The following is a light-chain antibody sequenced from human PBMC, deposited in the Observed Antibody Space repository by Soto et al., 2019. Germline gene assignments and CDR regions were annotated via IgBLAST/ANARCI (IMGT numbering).Light chain of an antibody. V-gene: IGKV1-39*01. CDR3: QQSYSALVT. CDR2: LTS. CDR1: QSINTY. J-gene: IGKJ4*01. Sequence: IQMTQSPSSLSASIGDRVNITCRASQSINTYLNWYQQRPGKAPELLIYLTSTLQTGVPSRFSGSGSGTDFSLTISSLQPEDFATYYCQQSYSALVTFGGGTKVEI.